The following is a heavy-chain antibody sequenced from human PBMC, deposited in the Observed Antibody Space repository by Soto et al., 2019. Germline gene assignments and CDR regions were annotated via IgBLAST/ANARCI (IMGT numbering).Heavy chain of an antibody. CDR2: IYYSGST. CDR1: GGSISSGDYY. V-gene: IGHV4-30-4*01. Sequence: QVQLQESGPGLVKPSQTLSLTCTVSGGSISSGDYYWSWIRQPPGKGLEWIGYIYYSGSTYYNPSLKSRGTISVDTSKNQFALKLSSGTAADTAVYYCDRVLGTVTESWFDPWGQGTLVTVSS. D-gene: IGHD4-17*01. CDR3: DRVLGTVTESWFDP. J-gene: IGHJ5*02.